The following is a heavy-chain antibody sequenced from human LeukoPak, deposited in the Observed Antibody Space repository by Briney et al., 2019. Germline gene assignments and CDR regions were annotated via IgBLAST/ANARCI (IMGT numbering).Heavy chain of an antibody. CDR1: GYTLTELS. CDR3: ATVATMRYYYYGMDV. CDR2: FDPDDGET. D-gene: IGHD5-12*01. J-gene: IGHJ6*02. V-gene: IGHV1-24*01. Sequence: ASVKVSCKVSGYTLTELSMHWVRQAPGKGLEWMGGFDPDDGETIYAQKFQGRVTMTEDTSTDTAYMELSSLRSEDTAVYYCATVATMRYYYYGMDVWGQGTTVTVSS.